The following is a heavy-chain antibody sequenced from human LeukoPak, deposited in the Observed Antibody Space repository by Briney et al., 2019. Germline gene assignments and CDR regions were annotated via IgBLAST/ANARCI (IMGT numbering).Heavy chain of an antibody. Sequence: ASVKVSCKASGYTITGYYMHWVRQAPGQGLEWMGWINPNSGATNYAQKFQGRVTMTRDTTISTAYMELSRLRSDDTAIYYCARGAHYHDSSEGYDYWGQGTLVTVSS. CDR3: ARGAHYHDSSEGYDY. D-gene: IGHD3-22*01. V-gene: IGHV1-2*02. CDR1: GYTITGYY. J-gene: IGHJ4*02. CDR2: INPNSGAT.